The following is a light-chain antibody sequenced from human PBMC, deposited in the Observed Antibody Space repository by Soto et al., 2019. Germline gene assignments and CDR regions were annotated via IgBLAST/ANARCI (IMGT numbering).Light chain of an antibody. V-gene: IGLV1-44*01. CDR2: SNN. CDR1: SSNIGSNT. J-gene: IGLJ1*01. Sequence: QSALTQPPSASGSPGQRVTISCSGSSSNIGSNTVNWYQQLPGTAPKLLIYSNNQRPSGVPDRFSGSKSGTSASLAISGLQSEDEADYYCAASDDSPYVFGTGNKVTVL. CDR3: AASDDSPYV.